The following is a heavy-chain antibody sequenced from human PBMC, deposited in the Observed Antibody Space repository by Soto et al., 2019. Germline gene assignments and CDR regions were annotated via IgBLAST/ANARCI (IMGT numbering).Heavy chain of an antibody. V-gene: IGHV1-2*02. CDR3: TRDRSGANLQY. CDR2: INPANGDT. J-gene: IGHJ4*02. Sequence: QVPLVQSGAEVREPGASVKVSCKPSGATFSGNFFHWVRQAPGQGLEWMGWINPANGDTNYAQKFQDRVTMTRDTSIRTAYMDRSRLRSDDTAGYFCTRDRSGANLQYWGQGTLVTVSS. D-gene: IGHD3-10*01. CDR1: GATFSGNF.